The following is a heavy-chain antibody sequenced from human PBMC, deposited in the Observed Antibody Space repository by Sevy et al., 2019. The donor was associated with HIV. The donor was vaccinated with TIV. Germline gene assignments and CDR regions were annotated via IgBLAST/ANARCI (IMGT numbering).Heavy chain of an antibody. J-gene: IGHJ4*02. CDR3: AKDPALYCSSTSCSIY. V-gene: IGHV3-23*01. D-gene: IGHD2-2*01. CDR2: ISGSGGST. CDR1: GFIFSTYA. Sequence: GGSLRLSCAASGFIFSTYAMSWVRQAPGKGLECVSAISGSGGSTYYADSVKGRFTISRDISKNTLYLQMNSLRAEDTAVYYCAKDPALYCSSTSCSIYGGQGTLVTVSS.